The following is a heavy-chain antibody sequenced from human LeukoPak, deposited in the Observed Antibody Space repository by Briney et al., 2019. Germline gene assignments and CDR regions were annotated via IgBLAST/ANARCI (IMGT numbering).Heavy chain of an antibody. CDR1: GGSISSYY. J-gene: IGHJ3*02. CDR3: PRPLSSGSYSGAFDI. Sequence: SETLSLTCTVSGGSISSYYWSWLRQPPGQGLGWIGRIYTSRTTNYNTSLKSRVTTTADTPKNQFSPKLNPVTAADTAVYYSPRPLSSGSYSGAFDIWGEGTMVTVSP. D-gene: IGHD1-26*01. CDR2: IYTSRTT. V-gene: IGHV4-4*07.